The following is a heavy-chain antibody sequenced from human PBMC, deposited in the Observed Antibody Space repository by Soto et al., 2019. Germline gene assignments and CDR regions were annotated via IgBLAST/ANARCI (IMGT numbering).Heavy chain of an antibody. Sequence: EVQLVESGGGLVQPGGSLRLSCSTSGFTFSNYEMNWVRQAPGKGLEWVSYIGISGTSIYYADSVKGRFTISRDNAKNSLYLQMNSLRAEDTAVYYCAREVAGIFVYYWGQGNLVTVSS. V-gene: IGHV3-48*03. CDR3: AREVAGIFVYY. CDR1: GFTFSNYE. CDR2: IGISGTSI. J-gene: IGHJ4*02. D-gene: IGHD6-19*01.